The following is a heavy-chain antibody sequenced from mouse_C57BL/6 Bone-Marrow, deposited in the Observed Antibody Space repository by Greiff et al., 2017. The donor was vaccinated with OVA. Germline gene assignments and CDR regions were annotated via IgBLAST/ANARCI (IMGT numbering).Heavy chain of an antibody. Sequence: EVMLVEGGEGLVNPGWSLKLSCAASGFTFSSYAMSWVRQTPEKRLEWVAYISSGGDYIYYADTVKGRFTISRDNARNTLYLQMSSLKSEDTAMYYCTRDYCGSSYGYFDYWGKGTTLTVSS. V-gene: IGHV5-9-1*02. D-gene: IGHD1-1*01. CDR2: ISSGGDYI. J-gene: IGHJ2*01. CDR1: GFTFSSYA. CDR3: TRDYCGSSYGYFDY.